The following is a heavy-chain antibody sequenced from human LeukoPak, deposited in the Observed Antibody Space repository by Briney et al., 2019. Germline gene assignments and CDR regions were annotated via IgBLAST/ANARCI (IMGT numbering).Heavy chain of an antibody. J-gene: IGHJ6*02. CDR2: ISSSSAYI. Sequence: PGGSLRVSYAASGFTFNSYSMNWVRQAPGKGLEWVSSISSSSAYIYYADSVKGRFTISRDNGKNSLYLQMNNLRAEDTAVFYCARNPGGVTMGYHGMDVWGQGTTVTVSS. CDR1: GFTFNSYS. V-gene: IGHV3-21*01. CDR3: ARNPGGVTMGYHGMDV. D-gene: IGHD4/OR15-4a*01.